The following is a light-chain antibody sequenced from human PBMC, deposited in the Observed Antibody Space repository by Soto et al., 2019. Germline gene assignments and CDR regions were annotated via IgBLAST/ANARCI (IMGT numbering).Light chain of an antibody. J-gene: IGKJ4*01. Sequence: EIVLTQSPATLSLSPGERATLSCRASQSVSSYLAWYQQKPGQPPRLLIYDATNRVAGIPGRFIGSGSGTDFTLTINYLEPDDLAIYYCQHRANWPLSFGGGTKVDIK. CDR1: QSVSSY. CDR2: DAT. V-gene: IGKV3-11*01. CDR3: QHRANWPLS.